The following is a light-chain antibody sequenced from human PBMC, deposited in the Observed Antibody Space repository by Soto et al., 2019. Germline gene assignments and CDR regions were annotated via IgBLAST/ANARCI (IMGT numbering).Light chain of an antibody. CDR1: QSISSW. Sequence: DIQMTQSPSTLSASVGDRVTITCRASQSISSWLAWYQQKPGKAPKLLIYKASSLESGVPSRFSGRGSGTEFTLTITSLQTDDFATYYCQQYNSSPACGQGTKVEIK. CDR2: KAS. V-gene: IGKV1-5*03. J-gene: IGKJ1*01. CDR3: QQYNSSPA.